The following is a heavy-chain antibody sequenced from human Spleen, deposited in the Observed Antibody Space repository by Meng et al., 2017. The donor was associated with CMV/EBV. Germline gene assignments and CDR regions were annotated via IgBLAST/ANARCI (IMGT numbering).Heavy chain of an antibody. CDR2: IGTAGDT. CDR1: GFTFSSYD. V-gene: IGHV3-13*01. J-gene: IGHJ6*02. D-gene: IGHD5-18*01. Sequence: GESLKISCAASGFTFSSYDMHWVRQATGKGLEWVSAIGTAGDTYYPGSVKGRFTISRDNSKNTLYLQMNSLRGEDTAVYYCASSLDTYGRYGMDVWGQGTTVTVSS. CDR3: ASSLDTYGRYGMDV.